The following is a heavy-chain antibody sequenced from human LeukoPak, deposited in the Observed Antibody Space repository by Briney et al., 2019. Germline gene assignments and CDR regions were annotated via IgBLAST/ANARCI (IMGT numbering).Heavy chain of an antibody. D-gene: IGHD6-19*01. CDR3: ARATSGWLDDAFDI. V-gene: IGHV1-8*01. J-gene: IGHJ3*02. Sequence: ASVKVSCKASGYPFTSYDINWVRQATGQGLEWMGWMNPNSGNTGYAQKFQGRVTMTRNTSISTAYMELSSLRSEDTAVYYCARATSGWLDDAFDIWGQGTMVTVSS. CDR1: GYPFTSYD. CDR2: MNPNSGNT.